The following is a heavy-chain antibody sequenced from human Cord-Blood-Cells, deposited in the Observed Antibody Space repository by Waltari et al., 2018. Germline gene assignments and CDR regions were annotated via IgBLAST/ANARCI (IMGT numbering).Heavy chain of an antibody. V-gene: IGHV4-34*01. CDR3: ARGHEDSGYDLRANWCDP. D-gene: IGHD5-12*01. Sequence: IGEINHSGSTNYTPSLKSRVTISVDTSKNQFSLKLTSVPVADTAVYYCARGHEDSGYDLRANWCDPWGQGTLVTVSS. J-gene: IGHJ5*02. CDR2: INHSGST.